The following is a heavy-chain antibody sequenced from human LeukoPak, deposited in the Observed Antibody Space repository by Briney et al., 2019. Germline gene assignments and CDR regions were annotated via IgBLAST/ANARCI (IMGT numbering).Heavy chain of an antibody. D-gene: IGHD3-9*01. CDR1: GFTFSSYE. Sequence: GGSLRLSCAASGFTFSSYEMNWVRQAPGKGLEWVSYISSSGSTIYYADSVKGRFTISRDNAKNSLYLQMHSLRAEDTAVYYCARELRYFGWLPNTSESFDYWGQGTLVTVSS. CDR3: ARELRYFGWLPNTSESFDY. V-gene: IGHV3-48*03. J-gene: IGHJ4*02. CDR2: ISSSGSTI.